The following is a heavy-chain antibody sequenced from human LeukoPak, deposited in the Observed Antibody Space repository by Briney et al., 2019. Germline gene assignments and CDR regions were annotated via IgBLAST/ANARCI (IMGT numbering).Heavy chain of an antibody. V-gene: IGHV4-34*01. Sequence: PSETLSLTCGVSGGSFSGSYWGWIRQPPGKGLEWIGEINLSGSTNYNSSLTSRVTISLDTSKNQFPLNLRSVTTADTAVYYCARVPISLFGVVTAHFDSWGQGTLVAVSS. CDR1: GGSFSGSY. D-gene: IGHD3-3*01. J-gene: IGHJ4*02. CDR3: ARVPISLFGVVTAHFDS. CDR2: INLSGST.